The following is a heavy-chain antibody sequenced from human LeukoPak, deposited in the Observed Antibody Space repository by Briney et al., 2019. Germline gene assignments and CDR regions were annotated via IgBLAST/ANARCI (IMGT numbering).Heavy chain of an antibody. Sequence: GGSLRLSCAASGFTFDDYAMHWVRQAPGKGLGWVSGISWNSGSIGYADSVKGRFTISRDNAKNSLYLQMNSLRAEDTALYYCAKSSVEGYCSGGSCALDYWGQGTLVTVSS. J-gene: IGHJ4*02. CDR3: AKSSVEGYCSGGSCALDY. V-gene: IGHV3-9*01. D-gene: IGHD2-15*01. CDR2: ISWNSGSI. CDR1: GFTFDDYA.